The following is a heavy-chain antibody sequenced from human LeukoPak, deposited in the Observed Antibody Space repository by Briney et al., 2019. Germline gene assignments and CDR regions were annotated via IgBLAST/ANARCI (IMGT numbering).Heavy chain of an antibody. CDR1: GGSISSGSYY. Sequence: SETLSLTCTVSGGSISSGSYYWSWIRQPAGKGLEWIGRIYTSGSTNYNPSLKSRVTISVDTSKNQFSRKLRSVTAADTAVYYCARVSYSRSYDYWYFDLWGRGTLVTVSS. V-gene: IGHV4-61*02. CDR2: IYTSGST. D-gene: IGHD6-13*01. J-gene: IGHJ2*01. CDR3: ARVSYSRSYDYWYFDL.